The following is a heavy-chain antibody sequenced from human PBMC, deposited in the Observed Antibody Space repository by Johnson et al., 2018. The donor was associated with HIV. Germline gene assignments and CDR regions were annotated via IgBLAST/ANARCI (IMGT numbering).Heavy chain of an antibody. J-gene: IGHJ3*02. CDR1: GFIFSDYY. D-gene: IGHD6-13*01. CDR2: ISSSGSTI. V-gene: IGHV3-11*01. Sequence: QVQLVESGGGLVKPGGSQRLSCAASGFIFSDYYMTWIRQAPGKGLEWVSYISSSGSTIYYADSVKGRFTISRDNAKNSLYLQMNSLRAEDTALYYCARDWAAVGRVGGMDAFDIWGQGTMVAVSS. CDR3: ARDWAAVGRVGGMDAFDI.